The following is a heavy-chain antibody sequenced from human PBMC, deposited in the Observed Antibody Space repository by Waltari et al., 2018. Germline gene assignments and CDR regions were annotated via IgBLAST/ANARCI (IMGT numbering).Heavy chain of an antibody. V-gene: IGHV4-34*01. CDR2: INHSGST. Sequence: QVQLQQWGAGLMKPSETLSLTCAVYGGSFSGYYWSWIRQPPGKGLEWIGEINHSGSTNYNPSLKSRVTISVDTSKNQFSLKLSSVTAADTAVYYCARRGSFDYWGQGTLVTVSS. CDR3: ARRGSFDY. D-gene: IGHD3-16*01. CDR1: GGSFSGYY. J-gene: IGHJ4*02.